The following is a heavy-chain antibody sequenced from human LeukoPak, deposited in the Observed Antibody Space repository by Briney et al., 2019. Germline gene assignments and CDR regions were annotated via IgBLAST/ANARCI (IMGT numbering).Heavy chain of an antibody. V-gene: IGHV1-2*02. CDR2: VYPNNGGT. D-gene: IGHD3-22*01. J-gene: IGHJ4*02. CDR3: ARDRTYYYGSSGYNLFDY. CDR1: GYTFTGYY. Sequence: GAAVKVSCKASGYTFTGYYMHWVRQAPGQGLEWMGWVYPNNGGTNYAQKFQGRVTMTRDTPISTAYMELSRLTSDDTAVYYCARDRTYYYGSSGYNLFDYWGQGTLVTVSS.